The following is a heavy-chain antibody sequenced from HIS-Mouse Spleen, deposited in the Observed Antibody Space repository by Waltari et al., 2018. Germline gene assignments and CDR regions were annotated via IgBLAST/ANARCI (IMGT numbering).Heavy chain of an antibody. D-gene: IGHD5-12*01. CDR3: ARERRGPGWFDP. CDR2: RKQNGSGK. CDR1: GFTFSSYW. V-gene: IGHV3-7*01. Sequence: EVQLVESGGGLVQPGGSLRLSCAASGFTFSSYWMSWVRQAPGKGGEWVANRKQNGSGKYYVDSVKGRFTISRDNAKNSLYRQMNSLRAEDTAVYYCARERRGPGWFDPWGQGTLVTVSS. J-gene: IGHJ5*02.